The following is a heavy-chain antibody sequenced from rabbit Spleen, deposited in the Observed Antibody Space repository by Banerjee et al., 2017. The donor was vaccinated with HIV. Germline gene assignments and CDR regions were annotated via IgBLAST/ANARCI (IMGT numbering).Heavy chain of an antibody. D-gene: IGHD3-1*01. CDR3: ARGPSGYGVGASDL. CDR1: GFDFSSYG. J-gene: IGHJ3*01. V-gene: IGHV1S47*01. Sequence: QEQLVESGGGLVQPGGSLKLSCKASGFDFSSYGVSWVRQAPGKGLEWIGYIDPVFGITYYANWVNGRFSISRENAQNTVFLQMTSLTVADAATYFCARGPSGYGVGASDLWGPGTLVTVS. CDR2: IDPVFGIT.